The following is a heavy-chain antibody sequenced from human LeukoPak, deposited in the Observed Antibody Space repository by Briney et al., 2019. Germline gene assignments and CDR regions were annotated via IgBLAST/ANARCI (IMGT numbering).Heavy chain of an antibody. J-gene: IGHJ3*02. V-gene: IGHV3-74*01. CDR2: INSDGSST. D-gene: IGHD3-9*01. CDR1: GFTFSSYW. CDR3: VRDRTGYSSDDAFDI. Sequence: GGSLRLSCAASGFTFSSYWMHWVRQAPGKGLVWVSRINSDGSSTSYADSVKGRFTISRDNAKNSLYLQMNSLRAEDTAVYYSVRDRTGYSSDDAFDIWGQGIMVTVSS.